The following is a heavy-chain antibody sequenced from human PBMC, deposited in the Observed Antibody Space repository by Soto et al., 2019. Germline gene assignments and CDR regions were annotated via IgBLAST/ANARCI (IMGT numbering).Heavy chain of an antibody. J-gene: IGHJ4*02. Sequence: PGGSLRLSCAASGFTFSSYAMSWVRQAPGKGLEWLSYISGWSGTTYYADSVKGRFTMSRDDAKNSPYLQMNSLRDEDTAVYYCARDQNWGFDYWGQGTLVTVSS. CDR1: GFTFSSYA. D-gene: IGHD7-27*01. V-gene: IGHV3-48*02. CDR3: ARDQNWGFDY. CDR2: ISGWSGTT.